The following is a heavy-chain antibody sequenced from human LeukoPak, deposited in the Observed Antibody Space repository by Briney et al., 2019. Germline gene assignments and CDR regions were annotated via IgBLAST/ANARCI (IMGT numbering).Heavy chain of an antibody. CDR2: IKEDGSKD. J-gene: IGHJ5*01. D-gene: IGHD5-12*01. V-gene: IGHV3-7*01. CDR3: ARDAGGYDS. Sequence: GGSLRLSCAASGFSFSTYRMSWVRQTPGKGLEWVANIKEDGSKDYYVDSVKGRFTISRDNAKNSLYLQTNSLRVEDSAVYYCARDAGGYDSWGQGTLVTVSS. CDR1: GFSFSTYR.